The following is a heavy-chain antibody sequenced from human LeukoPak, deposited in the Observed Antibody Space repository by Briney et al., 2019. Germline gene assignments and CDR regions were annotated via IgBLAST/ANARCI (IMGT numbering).Heavy chain of an antibody. CDR3: ARGIWFRY. CDR1: GGSISGDF. J-gene: IGHJ4*02. V-gene: IGHV4-59*12. Sequence: SETLSLTCTVSGGSISGDFWSWIRQPPGKRLEWIGYIHYSGSTNYNPSLKSRVTISVDTSKNQFSLKLSSVTAADTAVYYCARGIWFRYWGQGTLVTVSS. D-gene: IGHD3-10*01. CDR2: IHYSGST.